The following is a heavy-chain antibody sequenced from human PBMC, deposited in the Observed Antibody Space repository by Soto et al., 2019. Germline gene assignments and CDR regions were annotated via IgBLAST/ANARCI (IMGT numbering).Heavy chain of an antibody. CDR3: ARALDYSNYGGNDY. D-gene: IGHD4-4*01. CDR1: GCSISSYY. CDR2: IYYSGST. Sequence: SETLSLTCTVSGCSISSYYWSWIRQPPGKGLEWIGYIYYSGSTNYNPSLKSRVTISVDTSKNQFSLKLSSVTAADTAVYYCARALDYSNYGGNDYWGQGTLVTVSS. J-gene: IGHJ4*02. V-gene: IGHV4-59*01.